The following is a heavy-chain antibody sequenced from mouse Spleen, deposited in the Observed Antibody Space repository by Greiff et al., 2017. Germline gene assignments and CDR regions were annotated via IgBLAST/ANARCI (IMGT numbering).Heavy chain of an antibody. CDR1: GYTFTSYD. D-gene: IGHD1-1*01. J-gene: IGHJ3*01. V-gene: IGHV1-85*01. CDR2: IYPRDGST. Sequence: VQLQQSGPELVKPGASVKLSCKASGYTFTSYDINWVKQRPGQGLEWIGWIYPRDGSTKYNEKFKGKATLTVDTSSSTAYMELHSLTSEDSAVYFCANPYYYGSSWFAYWGQGTLVTVSA. CDR3: ANPYYYGSSWFAY.